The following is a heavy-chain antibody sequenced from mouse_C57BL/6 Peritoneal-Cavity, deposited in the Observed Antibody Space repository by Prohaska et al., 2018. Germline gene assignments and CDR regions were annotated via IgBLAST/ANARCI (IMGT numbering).Heavy chain of an antibody. Sequence: QIQLQQSGPELVKPGASVKISCKASGYTFTDYYINWVKQRPGQGLEWIGWIYPGSGNTKYNEKFKGKATLTVDTSSSTAYMQLSSLTSEDSAVYFCARNSGSYYGSSDWYFGVWGTGTTVTVSS. J-gene: IGHJ1*03. V-gene: IGHV1-84*01. CDR3: ARNSGSYYGSSDWYFGV. D-gene: IGHD1-1*01. CDR1: GYTFTDYY. CDR2: IYPGSGNT.